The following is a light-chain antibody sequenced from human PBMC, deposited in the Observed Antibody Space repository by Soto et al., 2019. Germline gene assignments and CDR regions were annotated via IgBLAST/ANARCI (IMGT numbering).Light chain of an antibody. V-gene: IGLV1-40*01. CDR3: QSYDSSLSGVV. J-gene: IGLJ2*01. CDR1: SSNIGAGYD. CDR2: GNN. Sequence: QSVLTQPPSVSGAPGQRVTISCTGSSSNIGAGYDEHWYQQLPGTAPKLLIYGNNNRPSGVPDRFAGSKSGTSASLAITGLQADDEADYYCQSYDSSLSGVVFGGGTKLTVL.